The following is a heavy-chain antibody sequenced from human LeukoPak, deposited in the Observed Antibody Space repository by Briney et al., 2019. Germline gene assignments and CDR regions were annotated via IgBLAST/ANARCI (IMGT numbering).Heavy chain of an antibody. D-gene: IGHD2/OR15-2a*01. V-gene: IGHV3-43*02. Sequence: GGPLRLSCAASGFTFEDYAMHWVRQAQGKGLKWVSLISGDGGSTYYADSVKGRFTISRDNSKNSLYLQMNSLRTEDTALYYCAKDRQTKFLYYFDYWGQGTLVTVSS. CDR3: AKDRQTKFLYYFDY. J-gene: IGHJ4*02. CDR1: GFTFEDYA. CDR2: ISGDGGST.